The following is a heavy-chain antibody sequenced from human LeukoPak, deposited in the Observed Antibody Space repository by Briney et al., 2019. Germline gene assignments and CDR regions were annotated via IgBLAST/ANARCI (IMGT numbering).Heavy chain of an antibody. CDR1: GFSNYT. CDR2: IRYDGSNK. D-gene: IGHD4-17*01. V-gene: IGHV3-30*02. J-gene: IGHJ4*02. Sequence: PGGSLRLSCAASGFSNYTMHWVRQAPGKGLEWVAFIRYDGSNKYYADSVKGRFTISRDNSKNTLYLQMNSLRAEDTAVYYCAKDEVGDTVTTDYWGQGTLVTVSS. CDR3: AKDEVGDTVTTDY.